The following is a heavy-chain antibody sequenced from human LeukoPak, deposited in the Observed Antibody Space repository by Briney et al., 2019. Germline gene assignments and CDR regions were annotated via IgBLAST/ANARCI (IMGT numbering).Heavy chain of an antibody. CDR1: GFTFSSYS. V-gene: IGHV3-21*04. CDR3: ARSVEGSFDY. Sequence: GGSLRLSCAASGFTFSSYSMNWVRQAPGKGLEWVSSISSSSNYIYYADSVKGRFTISRDNAKNSAYLQLNSLRVEDTAMYYCARSVEGSFDYWGRGTLVTVSS. CDR2: ISSSSNYI. J-gene: IGHJ4*02. D-gene: IGHD6-19*01.